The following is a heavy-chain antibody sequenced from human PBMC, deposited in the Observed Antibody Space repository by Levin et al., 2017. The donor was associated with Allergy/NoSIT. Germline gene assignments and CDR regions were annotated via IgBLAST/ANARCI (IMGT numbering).Heavy chain of an antibody. D-gene: IGHD3-10*01. CDR3: ARGRAMVRGVIIGDNWFDP. V-gene: IGHV1-18*01. J-gene: IGHJ5*02. CDR2: ISAYNGNT. CDR1: GYTFTSYG. Sequence: ASVKVSCKASGYTFTSYGISWVRQAPGQGLEWMGWISAYNGNTNYAQKLQGRVTMTTDTSTSTAYMELRSLRSDDTAVYYCARGRAMVRGVIIGDNWFDPWGQGTLVTVSS.